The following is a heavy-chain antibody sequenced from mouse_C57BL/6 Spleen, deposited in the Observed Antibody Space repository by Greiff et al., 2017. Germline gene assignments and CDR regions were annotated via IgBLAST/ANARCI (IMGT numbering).Heavy chain of an antibody. V-gene: IGHV1-53*01. Sequence: QVQLQQPGTELVKPGASVKLSCKASGYTFTSYWMHWVKQRPGQGLEWIGNINPSNGGTNYNEKFKSKATLTVDKSSRTAYMQLSSLTSEDSSVYYCARGDTTVVFDYWGQGTTLTVSS. D-gene: IGHD1-1*01. CDR3: ARGDTTVVFDY. CDR2: INPSNGGT. J-gene: IGHJ2*01. CDR1: GYTFTSYW.